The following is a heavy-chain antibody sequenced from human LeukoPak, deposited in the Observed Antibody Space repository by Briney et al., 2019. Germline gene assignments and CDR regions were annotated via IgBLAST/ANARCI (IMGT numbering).Heavy chain of an antibody. D-gene: IGHD1-26*01. CDR2: IKQDGSEK. V-gene: IGHV3-7*01. CDR3: ARDLWGLLD. J-gene: IGHJ4*02. Sequence: GGSLRLSCAASGFTFSSYSMNWVRQAPGKGLEWVANIKQDGSEKYYVDSVKGRFTISRDNAKNSLYLQMNSLRAEDTAVYYCARDLWGLLDWGQGTLVTVSS. CDR1: GFTFSSYS.